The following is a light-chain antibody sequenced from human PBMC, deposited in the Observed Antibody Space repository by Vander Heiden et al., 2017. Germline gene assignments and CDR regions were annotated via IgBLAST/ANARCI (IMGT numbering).Light chain of an antibody. Sequence: DIQMTQSPSSLSASVGDRVTITCRASQTIGNRLNWYQQKPGKAPRLLIHETSSPQTGVPSRFTGVGSGTDFTLSINSLQPDDFAIYYCQQSYNPPLTFGGGTRV. CDR1: QTIGNR. CDR3: QQSYNPPLT. V-gene: IGKV1-39*01. CDR2: ETS. J-gene: IGKJ4*01.